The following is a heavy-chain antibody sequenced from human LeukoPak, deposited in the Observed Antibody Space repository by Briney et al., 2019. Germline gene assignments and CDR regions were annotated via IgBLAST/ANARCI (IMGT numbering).Heavy chain of an antibody. CDR1: GGSFSGFY. Sequence: SETLCLTCAVYGGSFSGFYWGWIRQLAGKWLEWSGGINHSGSTNYNPSPKSRVIISVDTSKNQFSLKVTSVTAADTAVYYCARGELQYSSGRYAVRVLDYWGQGTLVTVSS. CDR3: ARGELQYSSGRYAVRVLDY. D-gene: IGHD6-19*01. CDR2: INHSGST. V-gene: IGHV4-34*01. J-gene: IGHJ4*02.